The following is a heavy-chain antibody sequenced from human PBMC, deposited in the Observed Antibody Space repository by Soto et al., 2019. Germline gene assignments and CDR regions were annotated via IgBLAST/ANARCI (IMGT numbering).Heavy chain of an antibody. Sequence: SETLSVTCRVADGSSSSYYWSWIRKHPGKGLEWIGYIYYSGSTNYNPSLKSRVTISVDTSKTQFSLKLSSVTAADTAVYYCARAPRGNYGYPSYFDYWGQGTLVTVSS. J-gene: IGHJ4*02. V-gene: IGHV4-59*01. CDR2: IYYSGST. D-gene: IGHD3-10*01. CDR3: ARAPRGNYGYPSYFDY. CDR1: DGSSSSYY.